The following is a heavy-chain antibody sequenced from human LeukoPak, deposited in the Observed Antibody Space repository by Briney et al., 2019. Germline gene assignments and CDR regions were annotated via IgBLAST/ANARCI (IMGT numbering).Heavy chain of an antibody. CDR3: ATPIVGSTDDAFDI. J-gene: IGHJ3*02. V-gene: IGHV3-23*01. Sequence: GGSLRLSCAASGFTFSSYDMSWVRQTPGKGLEWVSTISGGGGSTYYADSVKGRFTISRANSKNTLYLQLNSLRADDTAVYYCATPIVGSTDDAFDIWGQGTMVTVSS. CDR1: GFTFSSYD. CDR2: ISGGGGST. D-gene: IGHD1-26*01.